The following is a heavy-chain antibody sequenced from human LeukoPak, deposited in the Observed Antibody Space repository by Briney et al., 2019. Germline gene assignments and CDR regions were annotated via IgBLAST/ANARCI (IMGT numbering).Heavy chain of an antibody. CDR2: INHSGST. CDR1: GGSFSGYY. CDR3: AREDLWSGYKSDY. V-gene: IGHV4-34*01. J-gene: IGHJ4*02. D-gene: IGHD3-3*01. Sequence: TSETLSLTCAVYGGSFSGYYWSWIRQLPGMGLEWIGEINHSGSTNYNPSLKSRVTISVDTSKNQFSLKLSSVTAADTAVYYCAREDLWSGYKSDYWGQGTLVTVSS.